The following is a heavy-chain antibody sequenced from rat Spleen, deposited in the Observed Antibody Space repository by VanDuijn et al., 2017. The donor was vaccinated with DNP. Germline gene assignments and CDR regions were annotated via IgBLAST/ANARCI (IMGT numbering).Heavy chain of an antibody. Sequence: EVQLVESGGGLVQPGRSMKLSCGASGFTFNNSDMAWVRQAPTKGLEWVASISSSDGTTYYRDSVKGRFTVSRENAKSTLYLQMDSLRSEDTATYYCARPDYWGQGVMVTVSS. J-gene: IGHJ2*01. CDR3: ARPDY. CDR2: ISSSDGTT. V-gene: IGHV5-25*01. CDR1: GFTFNNSD.